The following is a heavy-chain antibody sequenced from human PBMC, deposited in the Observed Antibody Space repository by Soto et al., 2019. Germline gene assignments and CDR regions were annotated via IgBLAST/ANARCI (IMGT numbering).Heavy chain of an antibody. CDR1: GGSISSGGYS. Sequence: SETLSLTCAVSGGSISSGGYSWSWIRQPPGKGLEWIGYIYHSGSTYYNPSLKSRVTISVDRSKNQFSLKLSSVTAADTAVYYCARGAARAGRRVYYYYGMDVWGQGTTVTVSS. CDR3: ARGAARAGRRVYYYYGMDV. V-gene: IGHV4-30-2*01. J-gene: IGHJ6*02. CDR2: IYHSGST. D-gene: IGHD6-6*01.